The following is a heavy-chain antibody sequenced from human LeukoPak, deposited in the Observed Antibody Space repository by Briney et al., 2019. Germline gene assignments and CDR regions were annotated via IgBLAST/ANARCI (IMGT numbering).Heavy chain of an antibody. CDR2: IIPNLGTA. V-gene: IGHV1-69*13. CDR3: AISGRDGYNSGFDAFDI. D-gene: IGHD5-24*01. Sequence: SVNVSYKPSRGTFSNYAISWVQQAAGQGREWMGGIIPNLGTANYAQKFQGGVTITADEATSTAYMELSSLRPEDTAVYYCAISGRDGYNSGFDAFDIWGQGTMVTVSS. CDR1: RGTFSNYA. J-gene: IGHJ3*02.